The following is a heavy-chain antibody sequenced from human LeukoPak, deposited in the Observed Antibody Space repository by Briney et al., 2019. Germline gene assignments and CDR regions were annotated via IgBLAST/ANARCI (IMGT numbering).Heavy chain of an antibody. CDR3: ARDAGSSWYGVEGYNWFDP. J-gene: IGHJ5*02. D-gene: IGHD6-13*01. V-gene: IGHV3-7*01. Sequence: GGSLRLSCAASGFTFSSYWMSWVRQAPGKGLEWVANIKQDGSEKYYVDSVKGRFTISRDNAKNSLYLQMNSLRAEDTAVYYCARDAGSSWYGVEGYNWFDPWGQGTLVIVSS. CDR1: GFTFSSYW. CDR2: IKQDGSEK.